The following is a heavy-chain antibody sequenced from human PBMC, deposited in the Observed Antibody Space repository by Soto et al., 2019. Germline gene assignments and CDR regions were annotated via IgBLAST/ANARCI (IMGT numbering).Heavy chain of an antibody. CDR2: TFYSGSA. D-gene: IGHD3-3*01. J-gene: IGHJ5*02. CDR3: AIDMSRYDSWSGYVSTTNWFDP. Sequence: SETLSLTCIVSGDSMSSGGYYWSWIRQHPGKGLEWIGYTFYSGSAFYNPSLKGRVTISVETSKNRFSLRLNSVTAADTSVYFCAIDMSRYDSWSGYVSTTNWFDPWGQRALVTVSS. V-gene: IGHV4-31*03. CDR1: GDSMSSGGYY.